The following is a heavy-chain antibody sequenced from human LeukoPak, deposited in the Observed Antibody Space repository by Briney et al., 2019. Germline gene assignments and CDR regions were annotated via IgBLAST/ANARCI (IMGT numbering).Heavy chain of an antibody. CDR2: IHYRGSP. Sequence: PSETLSLTCTVPGGSINTYYWSWIRQPPGKGLEWIWNIHYRGSPNYNPSLKSRVTISVDTSNNQFSLKLRSVTAADTAVYYCARHNKTPTYYYGSGSYFDSWGQGTLVTVSS. J-gene: IGHJ4*02. D-gene: IGHD3-10*01. V-gene: IGHV4-59*08. CDR1: GGSINTYY. CDR3: ARHNKTPTYYYGSGSYFDS.